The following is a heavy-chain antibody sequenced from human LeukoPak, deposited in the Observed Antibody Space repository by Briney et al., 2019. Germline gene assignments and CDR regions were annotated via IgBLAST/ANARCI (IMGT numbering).Heavy chain of an antibody. CDR1: GFTFSSYG. CDR2: IWYDGSKN. V-gene: IGHV3-33*01. CDR3: ARVVYSNGWYIDY. J-gene: IGHJ4*02. D-gene: IGHD6-19*01. Sequence: PGGSLRLSCAASGFTFSSYGMHWVRQAPGKGLEWVAIIWYDGSKNYYADSVKGRFPISRDNSKNTLYLQMNSLRAEDTAVYYCARVVYSNGWYIDYWGQGTLVTVSS.